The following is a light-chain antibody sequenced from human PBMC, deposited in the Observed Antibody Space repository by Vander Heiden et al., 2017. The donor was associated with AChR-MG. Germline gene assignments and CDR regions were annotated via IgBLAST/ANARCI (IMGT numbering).Light chain of an antibody. CDR2: AAS. CDR1: QSISSY. Sequence: DIQMTQSPSSLPASVGDRATITCRASQSISSYLNWYQQKPGKAPKLLIYAASSLQSGVPSRFSGSGSGTDFTLTISSLQPEDFATYYCQQSYSTAPYTFGQGTKLEIK. CDR3: QQSYSTAPYT. J-gene: IGKJ2*01. V-gene: IGKV1-39*01.